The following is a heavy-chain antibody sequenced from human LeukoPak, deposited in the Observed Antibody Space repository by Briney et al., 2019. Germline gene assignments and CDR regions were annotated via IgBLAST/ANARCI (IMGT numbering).Heavy chain of an antibody. CDR2: ISGYNGNT. D-gene: IGHD2-2*03. CDR1: GGTFSSYA. Sequence: ASVKVSCKASGGTFSSYAISWVRQAPGQGLEWMGWISGYNGNTNYAQKLQGRVTMTTVTSTSTAYMDLRSLRSDDTAVYYCARGGYCSTTSCYFRTATFDYWGRGTLVTVSS. J-gene: IGHJ4*02. CDR3: ARGGYCSTTSCYFRTATFDY. V-gene: IGHV1-18*01.